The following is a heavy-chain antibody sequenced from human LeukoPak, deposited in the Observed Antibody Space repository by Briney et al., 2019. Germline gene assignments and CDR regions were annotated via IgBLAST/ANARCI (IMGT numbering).Heavy chain of an antibody. CDR2: INPNSGGT. CDR1: GYTLTGYY. CDR3: AREMVRGDSYYFDY. Sequence: ASVKVSCKASGYTLTGYYMHWVRQAPGQGLEWMGWINPNSGGTNYAQKFQGWVTMTRDTSISTAYMELSRLRSDDTAVYYCAREMVRGDSYYFDYWGQGTLVTVSS. D-gene: IGHD3-10*01. V-gene: IGHV1-2*04. J-gene: IGHJ4*02.